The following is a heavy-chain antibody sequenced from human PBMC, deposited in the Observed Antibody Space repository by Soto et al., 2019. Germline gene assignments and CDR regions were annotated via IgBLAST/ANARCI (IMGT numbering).Heavy chain of an antibody. CDR3: ARAGGNHNYFDY. D-gene: IGHD2-15*01. CDR2: ISYDGSNK. J-gene: IGHJ4*02. V-gene: IGHV3-30-3*01. CDR1: GFTFSSYA. Sequence: QVQLVESGGGVVQPGRSLRLSCAASGFTFSSYAMHWVRQAPGKGLEWVAVISYDGSNKYYAESVKGRFTISRDNSKNTLYLQMNSLRAEDTAVYYCARAGGNHNYFDYWGQGTLVTVSS.